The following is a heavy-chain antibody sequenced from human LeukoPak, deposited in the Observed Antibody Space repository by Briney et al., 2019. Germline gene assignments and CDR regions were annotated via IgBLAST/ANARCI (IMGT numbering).Heavy chain of an antibody. V-gene: IGHV3-23*01. CDR2: ISGSGGST. CDR3: AKDGGKRWLQTFDY. J-gene: IGHJ4*02. D-gene: IGHD5-24*01. CDR1: RFTFSSYA. Sequence: GGSLRLSCAASRFTFSSYAMSWVRQAPGRGLEWVSAISGSGGSTYYADSVKGRFTISRDNSKNTLYLQMNSLRAEDTAVYYCAKDGGKRWLQTFDYWGQGTLVTVSS.